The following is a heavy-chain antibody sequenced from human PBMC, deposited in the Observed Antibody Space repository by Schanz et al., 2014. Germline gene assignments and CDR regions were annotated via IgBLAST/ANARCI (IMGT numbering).Heavy chain of an antibody. D-gene: IGHD1-26*01. Sequence: EVQVVESGGGFVQPGGSLRLSCAASGFTFTNLGMHWVRRAPGKGLEWVSYISSSSSTIYYADSVKGRFTISRDNAKNSLYLQMNSLRDEDTAVYYCARGGATRFDYWGQGTLVTVSS. CDR2: ISSSSSTI. V-gene: IGHV3-48*02. CDR1: GFTFTNLG. J-gene: IGHJ4*02. CDR3: ARGGATRFDY.